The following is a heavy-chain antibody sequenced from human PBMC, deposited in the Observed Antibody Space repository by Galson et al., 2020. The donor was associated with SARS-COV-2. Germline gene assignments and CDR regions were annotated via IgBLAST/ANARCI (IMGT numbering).Heavy chain of an antibody. Sequence: GGSLRLSCSASGFTFSRYSMNWVRQAPGKGLEWVCSISTTGNDIYYTASVKGRFTISRDNADDSLYLQMNSLRAEDTAVYYCARDRVLGLGVVSMGDGLDVWGQGTTGTVSS. CDR2: ISTTGNDI. J-gene: IGHJ6*02. D-gene: IGHD3-3*01. V-gene: IGHV3-21*01. CDR1: GFTFSRYS. CDR3: ARDRVLGLGVVSMGDGLDV.